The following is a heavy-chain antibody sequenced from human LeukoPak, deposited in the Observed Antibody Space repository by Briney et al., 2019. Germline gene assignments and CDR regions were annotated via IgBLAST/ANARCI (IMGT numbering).Heavy chain of an antibody. CDR2: ISGGGST. V-gene: IGHV3-23*01. CDR3: AKDTHYDFWSGYPDY. J-gene: IGHJ4*02. Sequence: PGGSLRPSCAASGFTFSSYAMSWVRQAPGKGLEWVSAISGGGSTYYADSVKGRFTISRDNSKNTLYLQMNSLRAEDTAVYYCAKDTHYDFWSGYPDYWGQGTLVTVSS. D-gene: IGHD3-3*01. CDR1: GFTFSSYA.